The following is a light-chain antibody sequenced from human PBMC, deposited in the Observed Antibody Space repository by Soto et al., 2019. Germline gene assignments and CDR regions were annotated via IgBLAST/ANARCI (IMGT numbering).Light chain of an antibody. V-gene: IGKV4-1*01. CDR1: QSVLSSSNNQNH. J-gene: IGKJ4*01. CDR2: WAS. CDR3: QQYYSTPLS. Sequence: DIVMTQSPDSLAVSLGERATINCKSSQSVLSSSNNQNHLAWYQQKPGQPPRLLIYWASTRESGVPDRFSGGGSGTDFTLTISSLQAEDVAVYYCQQYYSTPLSFGGGTKVEIK.